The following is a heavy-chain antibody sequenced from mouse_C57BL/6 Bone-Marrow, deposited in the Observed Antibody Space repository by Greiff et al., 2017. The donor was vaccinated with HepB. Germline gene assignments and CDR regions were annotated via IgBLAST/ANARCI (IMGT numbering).Heavy chain of an antibody. Sequence: QVQLQQSGPGLVQPSQSLSITCTVSGFSLTSYGVHWVRQSPGKGLEWLGVIWSGGSTDYNAAFISRRSISKDNSKSQVFLKMNSLQADDTAIYYGERRKDNGRREYVEDWGKGTTVTVAS. J-gene: IGHJ1*03. CDR3: ERRKDNGRREYVED. D-gene: IGHD1-1*01. CDR1: GFSLTSYG. CDR2: IWSGGST. V-gene: IGHV2-2*01.